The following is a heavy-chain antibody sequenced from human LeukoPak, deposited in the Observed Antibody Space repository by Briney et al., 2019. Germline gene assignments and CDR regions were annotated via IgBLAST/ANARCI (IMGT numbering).Heavy chain of an antibody. CDR3: ARENGGGYYVDY. CDR1: GGSISSGDYY. J-gene: IGHJ4*02. V-gene: IGHV4-30-4*01. D-gene: IGHD3-3*01. Sequence: SETLSLTCTVSGGSISSGDYYWSWIRQPPGKSLEWIGYIYYSGSTYYNPSLKSRVTISVDTSKNQFSLKLSSVTAADTAVYYCARENGGGYYVDYWGQGTLVTVSS. CDR2: IYYSGST.